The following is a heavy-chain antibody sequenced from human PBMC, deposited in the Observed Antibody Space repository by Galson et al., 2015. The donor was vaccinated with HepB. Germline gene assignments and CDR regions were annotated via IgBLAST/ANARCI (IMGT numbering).Heavy chain of an antibody. CDR3: ARVRLVARKGYSYGLSGDY. CDR2: IRSKTYGGTT. V-gene: IGHV3-49*03. Sequence: SLRLSCAASGFTFGDYAMSWFRQAPGKGLEWVGFIRSKTYGGTTDYAASVKGRFTISRDDSKSIAYLQMNRLKTEDTAVYYCARVRLVARKGYSYGLSGDYWGQGTLVTVSS. CDR1: GFTFGDYA. D-gene: IGHD5-18*01. J-gene: IGHJ4*02.